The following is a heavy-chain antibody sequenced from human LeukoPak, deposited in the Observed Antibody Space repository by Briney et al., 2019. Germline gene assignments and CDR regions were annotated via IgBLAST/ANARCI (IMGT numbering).Heavy chain of an antibody. CDR1: GFTFSSFA. J-gene: IGHJ4*02. CDR2: IYSDGSRT. V-gene: IGHV3-64D*06. CDR3: VKSPGSGWPV. D-gene: IGHD6-19*01. Sequence: GGSLRLSCAASGFTFSSFAMHWVRQAPGKGLEYLSAIYSDGSRTYYADSVKGRFTISKDNSKNTLYFEMSSLRVEDTAVYYCVKSPGSGWPVWGQGTLLTVSS.